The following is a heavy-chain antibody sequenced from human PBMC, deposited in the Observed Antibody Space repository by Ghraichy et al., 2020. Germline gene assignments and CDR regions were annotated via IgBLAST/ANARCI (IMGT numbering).Heavy chain of an antibody. D-gene: IGHD3-10*01. CDR1: GGSFSGYY. CDR2: INHSGRT. Sequence: SQTLSLTCAVYGGSFSGYYWSWIRQPPGKGLEWIGEINHSGRTNYNPSLKSRVNMSVDTSKNQFSLKLRSVTAADTAVYYCARGPGGPAMVRGGGVDYWGQGSLVTVSS. V-gene: IGHV4-34*01. J-gene: IGHJ4*02. CDR3: ARGPGGPAMVRGGGVDY.